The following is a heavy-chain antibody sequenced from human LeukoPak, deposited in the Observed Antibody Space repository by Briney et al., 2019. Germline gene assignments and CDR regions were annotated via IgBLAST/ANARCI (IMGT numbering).Heavy chain of an antibody. J-gene: IGHJ3*02. V-gene: IGHV3-11*01. D-gene: IGHD3-22*01. CDR2: ISRSGSTR. CDR3: AITAYYYDSSGYDDAFDI. Sequence: GGSLRLSCAASGFTFSDYYMSWIRQAPGKGLEWVSHISRSGSTRYYADSLKGRFTISRDNAKNSLYLQMNSLRAEDTAVYYCAITAYYYDSSGYDDAFDIWGQGTMVTVSS. CDR1: GFTFSDYY.